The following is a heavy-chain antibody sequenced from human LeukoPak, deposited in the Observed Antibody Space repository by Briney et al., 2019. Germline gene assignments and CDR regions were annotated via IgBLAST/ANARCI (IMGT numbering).Heavy chain of an antibody. CDR2: IYSGGST. CDR1: GFTVSSNY. CDR3: ARVERADTDFVFDY. J-gene: IGHJ4*02. V-gene: IGHV3-66*01. D-gene: IGHD5-24*01. Sequence: GGSLRLSCAASGFTVSSNYMSWVRQAPGKGLEWVSVIYSGGSTYYADSVKGRFTISRDNSKNTLYLQMNSLRAEDTAVYCCARVERADTDFVFDYWGQGTLVTVSS.